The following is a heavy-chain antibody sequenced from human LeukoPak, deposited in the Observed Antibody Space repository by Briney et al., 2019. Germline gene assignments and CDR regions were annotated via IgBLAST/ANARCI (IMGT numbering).Heavy chain of an antibody. J-gene: IGHJ4*02. CDR3: SRGVGAGYDGLDY. Sequence: GGSLRLSCTASGFTFGDYAMSWFRQAPGKGLGWVSFIRSTAYGGTTEYAASVKGRFTISRDDSKSIAYLQMNSLKTEDTAFYYCSRGVGAGYDGLDYWGQGTLVTVSS. V-gene: IGHV3-49*03. D-gene: IGHD5-12*01. CDR1: GFTFGDYA. CDR2: IRSTAYGGTT.